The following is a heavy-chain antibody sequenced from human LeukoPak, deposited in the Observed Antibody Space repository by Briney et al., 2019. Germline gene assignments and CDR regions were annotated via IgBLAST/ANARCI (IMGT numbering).Heavy chain of an antibody. CDR1: GYSISSGDY. D-gene: IGHD2-21*02. Sequence: SETLSLTCAVSGYSISSGDYWGWIRQPPGKGVECIGSIYHSGSTHYNPSLKSRVTISVDTSKNQFSLKLSSVTAADTAVYYCARNTTEVVTSKWFDPWGQGTLVTVSS. CDR2: IYHSGST. CDR3: ARNTTEVVTSKWFDP. V-gene: IGHV4-38-2*01. J-gene: IGHJ5*02.